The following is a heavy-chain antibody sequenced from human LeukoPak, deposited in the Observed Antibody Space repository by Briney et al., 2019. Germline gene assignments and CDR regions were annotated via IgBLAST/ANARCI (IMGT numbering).Heavy chain of an antibody. V-gene: IGHV3-30*02. J-gene: IGHJ4*02. Sequence: GGSLRLSCAASGFTFNSYGMHWVRQPPGKGLEWVAFIRYDENNKYYADSVKGRFTISRDNSKKTLYLQMNSLRADDTAVYYCAKDLRTHYDILTGYSNGNGYWGQGTLVTVSS. D-gene: IGHD3-9*01. CDR3: AKDLRTHYDILTGYSNGNGY. CDR2: IRYDENNK. CDR1: GFTFNSYG.